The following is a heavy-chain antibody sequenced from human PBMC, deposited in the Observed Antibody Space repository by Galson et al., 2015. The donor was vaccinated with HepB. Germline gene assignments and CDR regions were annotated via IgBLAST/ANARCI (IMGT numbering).Heavy chain of an antibody. CDR1: SLW. CDR2: INSDGSST. J-gene: IGHJ4*02. V-gene: IGHV3-74*01. Sequence: SLWMHWVRQAPGKGLVWVSRINSDGSSTSYADSVKGRFTISRDNAKNTLYLQMNSLRAEDTAVYYCARERSGAFDYWGQGTLVTVSS. CDR3: ARERSGAFDY. D-gene: IGHD3-10*01.